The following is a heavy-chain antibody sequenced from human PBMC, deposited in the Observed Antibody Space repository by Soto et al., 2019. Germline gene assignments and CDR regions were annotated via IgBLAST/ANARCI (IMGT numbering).Heavy chain of an antibody. CDR3: ARDTLGGAYDFLH. J-gene: IGHJ4*02. CDR1: GFTVSNLY. V-gene: IGHV3-66*01. CDR2: ISSVGST. D-gene: IGHD3-3*01. Sequence: EVQLVESGGGLVQPGGSLRLSCAASGFTVSNLYMTWVRQAPGKGLQWVAVISSVGSTYYADSVKSRLTISRDNSKNTLYLEMNSLRAEDTAVYYCARDTLGGAYDFLHGGQGTLVTVSS.